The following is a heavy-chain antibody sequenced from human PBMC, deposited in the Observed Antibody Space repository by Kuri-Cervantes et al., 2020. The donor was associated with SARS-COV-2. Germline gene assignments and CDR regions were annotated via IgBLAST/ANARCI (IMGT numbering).Heavy chain of an antibody. D-gene: IGHD3-22*01. CDR2: INPNSGGT. Sequence: ASVKVSCKASGYTFTGYYMHWVRQAPGQGLEWMGWINPNSGGTNYAQKFQGRVTMTRDTSISTAYMELSRLRSDDTAVYYCAGDRRSIHYDSSGYYIDYYYYGMDAWGQGTTVTVSS. CDR1: GYTFTGYY. CDR3: AGDRRSIHYDSSGYYIDYYYYGMDA. J-gene: IGHJ6*02. V-gene: IGHV1-2*02.